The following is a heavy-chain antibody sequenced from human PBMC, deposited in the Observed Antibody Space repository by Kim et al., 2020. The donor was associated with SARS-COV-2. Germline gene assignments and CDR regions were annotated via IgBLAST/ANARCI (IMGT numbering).Heavy chain of an antibody. CDR3: ARARSGYYTAPFDY. V-gene: IGHV3-30-3*01. J-gene: IGHJ4*02. Sequence: GGSLRLSCAASGFTFSSYAMHWLRQAPGKGLEWVAVISYDGSNKYYADSVKGRFTISRDNSKNTLYLQMNSLRAEDTALYYCARARSGYYTAPFDYWGQGTLVTVSS. D-gene: IGHD3-3*01. CDR1: GFTFSSYA. CDR2: ISYDGSNK.